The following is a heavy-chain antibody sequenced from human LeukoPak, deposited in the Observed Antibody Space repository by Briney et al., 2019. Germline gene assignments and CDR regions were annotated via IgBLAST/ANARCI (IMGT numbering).Heavy chain of an antibody. J-gene: IGHJ4*02. CDR3: ARHETGPYFDY. Sequence: GESLQISCNVSGYSFNSYWIGWVRPMPGKGMECMGIIYPGDSDTRYSPSFQGQVTISADKSISTAYLQWSSLKASDTAMYYCARHETGPYFDYWGQGTLVTVSS. CDR1: GYSFNSYW. CDR2: IYPGDSDT. V-gene: IGHV5-51*01. D-gene: IGHD1-1*01.